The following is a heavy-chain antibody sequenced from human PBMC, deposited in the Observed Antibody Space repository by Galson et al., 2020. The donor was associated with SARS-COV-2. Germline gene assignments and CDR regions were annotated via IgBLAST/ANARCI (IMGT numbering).Heavy chain of an antibody. CDR1: GGTFSSYA. D-gene: IGHD3-22*01. J-gene: IGHJ3*02. Sequence: SVKVSCKASGGTFSSYAISWVRQAPGQGLEWMGGIIPILGIANYAQKFQGRVTITADKSTSTAYMELSSLRSEDTAVYYCARRRGSYYYDSSGSAFDIWGQGTMVTVSS. CDR3: ARRRGSYYYDSSGSAFDI. CDR2: IIPILGIA. V-gene: IGHV1-69*10.